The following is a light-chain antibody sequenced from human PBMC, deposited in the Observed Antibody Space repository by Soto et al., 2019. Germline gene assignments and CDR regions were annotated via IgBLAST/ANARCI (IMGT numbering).Light chain of an antibody. V-gene: IGKV3-11*01. Sequence: EIVLTQSPATLSLSPGERATLSCRASQSVSSYFAWYQQKPGQAPRLLIYDASNRATGIPARFSGSGSGTDFTLTISSLEPEDFAVYYCQQRSDWPLTFVQGTKV. J-gene: IGKJ1*01. CDR2: DAS. CDR3: QQRSDWPLT. CDR1: QSVSSY.